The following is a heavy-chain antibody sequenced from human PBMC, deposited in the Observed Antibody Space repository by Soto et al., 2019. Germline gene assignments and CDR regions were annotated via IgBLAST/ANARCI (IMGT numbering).Heavy chain of an antibody. CDR3: ARSIVVVTALDY. D-gene: IGHD2-21*02. V-gene: IGHV1-3*01. CDR2: INAGNGNT. Sequence: ASVKVSCKACGDTFTSYARHWVRHAPGQRLEWMGWINAGNGNTKYSQKFQGRVTITRDTSASTAYMELSSLRSEDTAVYYCARSIVVVTALDYWGQGTLVTVSS. CDR1: GDTFTSYA. J-gene: IGHJ4*02.